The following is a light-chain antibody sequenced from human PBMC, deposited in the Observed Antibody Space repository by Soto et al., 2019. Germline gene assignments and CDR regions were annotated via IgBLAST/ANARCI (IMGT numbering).Light chain of an antibody. CDR1: QSVKSNY. Sequence: EIVLTQSAATLSLSPGERATLSCGASQSVKSNYLAWYQQKTGQAPRLLIFAASNRATGIPVRFSGSGSGTDFNLTISRLETGDFAVYFCQQYGSSPITFGQGTRLEIK. CDR3: QQYGSSPIT. J-gene: IGKJ5*01. CDR2: AAS. V-gene: IGKV3-20*01.